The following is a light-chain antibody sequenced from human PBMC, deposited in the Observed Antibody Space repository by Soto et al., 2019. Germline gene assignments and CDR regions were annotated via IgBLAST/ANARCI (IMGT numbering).Light chain of an antibody. Sequence: DIPMTQSPSSLSASVGDRVTITCRASQSIGSYLSWYQQKPGKAPKLLIYTASSLQSGVPSRFSGSASGTDFTLTISSLQPEDFATYYCQQSYSTPYTFGQGTKLEIK. J-gene: IGKJ2*01. CDR2: TAS. CDR1: QSIGSY. V-gene: IGKV1-39*01. CDR3: QQSYSTPYT.